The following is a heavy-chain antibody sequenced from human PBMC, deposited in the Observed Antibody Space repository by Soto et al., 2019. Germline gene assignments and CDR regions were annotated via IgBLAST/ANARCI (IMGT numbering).Heavy chain of an antibody. CDR1: GGTFSSYA. J-gene: IGHJ6*02. CDR2: IIPIFGTA. Sequence: QVQLVQSGAEVKKPGSSVKVSCKASGGTFSSYAISWVRQAPGQGLEWMGGIIPIFGTANYAQKFQGRVTITADESTSTAYMELSSLRSEDTAVYYCARDQGGIAVAGTGSYYYGMDVWGQGTTVTVSS. D-gene: IGHD6-19*01. V-gene: IGHV1-69*12. CDR3: ARDQGGIAVAGTGSYYYGMDV.